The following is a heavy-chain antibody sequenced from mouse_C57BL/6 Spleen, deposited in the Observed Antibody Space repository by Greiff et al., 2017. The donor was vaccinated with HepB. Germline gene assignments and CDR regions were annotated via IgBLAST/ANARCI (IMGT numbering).Heavy chain of an antibody. D-gene: IGHD1-1*01. CDR1: GFTFSDYY. Sequence: EVQRVESEGGLVQPGSSMKLSCTASGFTFSDYYMAWVRQVPEKGLEWVANINYDGSSTYYLDSLKSRFIISRDNAKNILYLQMSSLKSEDTATYYCARDGPHYYGSSYGFAYWGQGTLVTVSA. CDR2: INYDGSST. J-gene: IGHJ3*01. V-gene: IGHV5-16*01. CDR3: ARDGPHYYGSSYGFAY.